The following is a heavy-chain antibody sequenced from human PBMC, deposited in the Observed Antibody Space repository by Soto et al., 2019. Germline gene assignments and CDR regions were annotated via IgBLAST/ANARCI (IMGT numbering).Heavy chain of an antibody. D-gene: IGHD3-10*01. CDR3: ASTRPHLYGSGAFDY. J-gene: IGHJ4*02. V-gene: IGHV3-7*01. Sequence: EVQLVESGGGLVQPGGSLRLSCAASGFTFSSYWMSWVRQAPGKGLEWVANIKQDGSEKYYVDSVKGRFTISRDNAKNSLYLQMNSLRAEDTAVYCCASTRPHLYGSGAFDYWGQGTLVTVSS. CDR1: GFTFSSYW. CDR2: IKQDGSEK.